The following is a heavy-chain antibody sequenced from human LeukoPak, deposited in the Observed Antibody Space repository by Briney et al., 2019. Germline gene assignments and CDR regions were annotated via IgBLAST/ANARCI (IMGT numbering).Heavy chain of an antibody. CDR3: AGTWIQLWVSPFDP. V-gene: IGHV4-39*07. D-gene: IGHD5-18*01. CDR2: IYTSGST. CDR1: GASISGSGYY. J-gene: IGHJ5*02. Sequence: SETLSLTCTVSGASISGSGYYWGWIRQPPGKGLEWIGRIYTSGSTNYNPSLKSRVTISVDTSKNQFSLKLSSVTAADTAVYYCAGTWIQLWVSPFDPWGQGTLVTVSS.